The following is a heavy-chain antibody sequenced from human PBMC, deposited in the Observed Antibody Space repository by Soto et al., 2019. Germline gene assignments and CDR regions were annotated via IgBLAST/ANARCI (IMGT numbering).Heavy chain of an antibody. D-gene: IGHD1-1*01. V-gene: IGHV4-34*01. Sequence: QVQLQQWGAGLLKPSETLSLTCAVYGGSFSGYYWSWIRQPPGKGLEWIGEINHSGSTNYNPSLKGRVTISVDTSKNQFSLKLSSVTAADTAGYYCASGHRYPGYWGQGTLVTVSS. CDR3: ASGHRYPGY. CDR2: INHSGST. CDR1: GGSFSGYY. J-gene: IGHJ4*02.